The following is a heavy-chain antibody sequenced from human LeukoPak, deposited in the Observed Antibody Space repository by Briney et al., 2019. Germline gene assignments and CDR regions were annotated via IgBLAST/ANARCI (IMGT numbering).Heavy chain of an antibody. D-gene: IGHD3-22*01. Sequence: GESLESSCKGSGYSFNSYWIGGVRQMPGKDTEWMGLIYPGDSDTRYSPSFQGQVTISADKSISTAYLQWSSLKASDTAMYYCARLYYYDSSGYYGCSLDYWGQGTLVTVSS. CDR2: IYPGDSDT. J-gene: IGHJ4*02. CDR3: ARLYYYDSSGYYGCSLDY. V-gene: IGHV5-51*01. CDR1: GYSFNSYW.